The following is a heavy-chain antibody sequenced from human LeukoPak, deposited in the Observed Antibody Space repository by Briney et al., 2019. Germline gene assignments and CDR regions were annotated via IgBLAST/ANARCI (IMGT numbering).Heavy chain of an antibody. V-gene: IGHV3-23*01. J-gene: IGHJ6*03. D-gene: IGHD3-22*01. Sequence: TGGSLRLSCAASGFRFNNYGMSWVRQAPGQGLEWVSVINANGDNTNYADSVRGRFTISRDDSKSTLYLQMNSLRAEDTAVYYCARNPSVKGTWYYYYYYMDVWGKGTTVTVSS. CDR2: INANGDNT. CDR3: ARNPSVKGTWYYYYYYMDV. CDR1: GFRFNNYG.